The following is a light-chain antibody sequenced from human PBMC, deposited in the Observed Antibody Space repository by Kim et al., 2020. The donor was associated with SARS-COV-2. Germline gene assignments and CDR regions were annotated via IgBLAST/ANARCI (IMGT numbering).Light chain of an antibody. Sequence: ASPGDRVTLTCRASESVSSYLAWYQQKPGRAPDLLIYAASTLQRGVPSRFSGRGSGTEFTLTISYLQSEDFATYYCQHYYTYPFTFGPGTKVDIK. CDR1: ESVSSY. J-gene: IGKJ3*01. CDR2: AAS. CDR3: QHYYTYPFT. V-gene: IGKV1-8*01.